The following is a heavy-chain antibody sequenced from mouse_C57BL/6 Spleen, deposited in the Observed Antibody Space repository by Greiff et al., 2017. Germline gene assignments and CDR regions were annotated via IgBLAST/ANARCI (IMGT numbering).Heavy chain of an antibody. CDR1: GFSLTSYG. CDR3: ARNGGFYFDY. Sequence: VQLQQSGPGLVQPSQSLSITCTVSGFSLTSYGVHWVRPSPGKGLEWLGVIWSGGSTDYNAAFISRLSISKDNSKSQVFFKMNSLQADDTAIYYCARNGGFYFDYWGQGTTLTVSS. V-gene: IGHV2-2*01. J-gene: IGHJ2*01. CDR2: IWSGGST.